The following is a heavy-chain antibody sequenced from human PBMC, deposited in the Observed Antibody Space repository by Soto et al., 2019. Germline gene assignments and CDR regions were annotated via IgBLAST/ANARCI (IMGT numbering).Heavy chain of an antibody. V-gene: IGHV3-11*01. CDR2: ISRSGSTI. Sequence: QVQLVESGGGLVKPGGSLRLSCAASGFTFSDYYMSWIRQAPGKGREWVSYISRSGSTIYYADSVKGRFTISRDNAKNSLYLQMNSLRAEDTAVYYCARDVQSPLHLGDPPGFYPWGQGTLVTVSS. CDR1: GFTFSDYY. CDR3: ARDVQSPLHLGDPPGFYP. J-gene: IGHJ5*02. D-gene: IGHD3-16*01.